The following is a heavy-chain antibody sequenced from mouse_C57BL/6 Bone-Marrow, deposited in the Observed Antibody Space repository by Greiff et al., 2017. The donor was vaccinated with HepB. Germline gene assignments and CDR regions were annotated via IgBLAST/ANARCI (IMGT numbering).Heavy chain of an antibody. CDR2: IRSKSNNYAT. CDR3: VRHEDGSFFAY. CDR1: GFSFNTYA. J-gene: IGHJ3*01. V-gene: IGHV10-1*01. Sequence: LVESGGGLVQPKGSLKLSCAASGFSFNTYAMHWVRQAPGKGLEWVARIRSKSNNYATYYADSVKDRFTISRDDSESMLYLQMNNLKTEDTAMYYCVRHEDGSFFAYWGQGTLVTVSA. D-gene: IGHD1-1*01.